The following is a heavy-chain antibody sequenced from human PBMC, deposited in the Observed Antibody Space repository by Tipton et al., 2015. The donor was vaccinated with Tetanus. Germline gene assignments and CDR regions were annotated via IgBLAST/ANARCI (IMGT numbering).Heavy chain of an antibody. V-gene: IGHV4-31*03. Sequence: LVKPTQTLSLTCTVSGGSISSGGYYWSWIRQHPGKGLEWIGDIYNSGSTYYNPSPKSRVTKLVDTTKNQFSLKLKSVTAADTAVYYCARDQARGARGWNYFDFWGQGSLVTVSS. D-gene: IGHD1-26*01. J-gene: IGHJ4*02. CDR3: ARDQARGARGWNYFDF. CDR2: IYNSGST. CDR1: GGSISSGGYY.